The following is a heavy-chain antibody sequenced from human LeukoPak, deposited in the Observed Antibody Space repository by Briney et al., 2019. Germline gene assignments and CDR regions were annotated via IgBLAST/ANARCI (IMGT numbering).Heavy chain of an antibody. D-gene: IGHD6-13*01. V-gene: IGHV4-34*01. J-gene: IGHJ4*02. CDR3: ARGYSSSRRGFDY. Sequence: PSETLSLTCAVYGGSFSGYYWSWIRQPPGKGLEWIGEINHSGSTNYNPSLKSRVTISVDTSKNQFSPKLSSVTAADTAVYYCARGYSSSRRGFDYWGQGTLVTVSS. CDR1: GGSFSGYY. CDR2: INHSGST.